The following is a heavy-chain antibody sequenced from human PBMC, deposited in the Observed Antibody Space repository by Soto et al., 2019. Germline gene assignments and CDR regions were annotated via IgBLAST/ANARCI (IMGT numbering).Heavy chain of an antibody. Sequence: QVQLVESGGGVVQPGRSLRLSCAASGFTFSSYAMHWVRQAPGKGLEWVAVISYDGSNKYYADSVKGRFTISRDNSKNTLYLQMNSLRAEDTAVYYCARGLGYDSSGYGAGYWGQGTLVTVSS. J-gene: IGHJ4*02. V-gene: IGHV3-30-3*01. CDR3: ARGLGYDSSGYGAGY. CDR2: ISYDGSNK. CDR1: GFTFSSYA. D-gene: IGHD3-22*01.